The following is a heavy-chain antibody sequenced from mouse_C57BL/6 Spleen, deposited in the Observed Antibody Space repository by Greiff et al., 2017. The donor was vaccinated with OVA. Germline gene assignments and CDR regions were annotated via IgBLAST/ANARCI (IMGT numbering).Heavy chain of an antibody. CDR3: TRGDYDYWYFDV. V-gene: IGHV1-5*01. Sequence: EVQLQQSGPVLARPGASVKMSCKTSGYTFTSYWMHWVKQRPGQGLEWIGAIYPGNSDTSYNQKFKGKAKLTAVTSASTAYMELSSLTNEDSAVYYCTRGDYDYWYFDVWGTGTTVTVSS. J-gene: IGHJ1*03. CDR2: IYPGNSDT. CDR1: GYTFTSYW. D-gene: IGHD2-4*01.